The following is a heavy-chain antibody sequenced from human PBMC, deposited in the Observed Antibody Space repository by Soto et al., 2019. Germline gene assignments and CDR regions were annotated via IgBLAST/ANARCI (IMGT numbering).Heavy chain of an antibody. Sequence: SVKVSCKASGYSFTDYHIHWVRQAPGQGLEWLGRINPKSGGTSTAQKFQGWVTMTTDTSISTASMELTRLTSDDTAIYYCARGDSADCANGVCSFFYNHDMDVWG. CDR1: GYSFTDYH. V-gene: IGHV1-2*04. CDR3: ARGDSADCANGVCSFFYNHDMDV. CDR2: INPKSGGT. J-gene: IGHJ6*02. D-gene: IGHD2-8*01.